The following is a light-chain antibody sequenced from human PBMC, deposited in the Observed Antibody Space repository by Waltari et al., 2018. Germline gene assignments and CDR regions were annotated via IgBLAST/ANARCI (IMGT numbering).Light chain of an antibody. V-gene: IGLV2-23*02. Sequence: QPALTQPASVSGSPGQSITISCTGTSSDVGTYNFVSWYQQHPGKAPKLMIYEVIKRPSGFSNLFSGSKSGNRASRTISGLQDEDEADYYCCSYAGTDTVIIFGGGTKVTVL. J-gene: IGLJ2*01. CDR1: SSDVGTYNF. CDR3: CSYAGTDTVII. CDR2: EVI.